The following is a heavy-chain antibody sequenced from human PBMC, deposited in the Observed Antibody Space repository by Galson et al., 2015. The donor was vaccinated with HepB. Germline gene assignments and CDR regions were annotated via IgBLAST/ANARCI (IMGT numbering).Heavy chain of an antibody. J-gene: IGHJ4*02. CDR1: GYIFTNYG. Sequence: SVKVSCKASGYIFTNYGITWVRQAPGQGLEWMGWISAYNGNTDYVRKLQGRVTMTTDTSTSTAYMELRSLRFDDTAVYYCARARYSTSPPDYWGQGTLATVSS. CDR3: ARARYSTSPPDY. CDR2: ISAYNGNT. V-gene: IGHV1-18*01. D-gene: IGHD6-6*01.